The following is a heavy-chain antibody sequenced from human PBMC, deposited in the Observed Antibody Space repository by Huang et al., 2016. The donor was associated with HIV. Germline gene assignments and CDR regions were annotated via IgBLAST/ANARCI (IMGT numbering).Heavy chain of an antibody. Sequence: QLQLQESGPGLVKPSETLSLTCTVSGGSIRSDNYYWGWIRQPPGKGLGWIGSIYYSGGTYYNPSLKRRVTITVDTSKNHFALRMRSVTAADTAVYYCARLPGSITMIRGVITDPYWGQGTLVTVSS. CDR3: ARLPGSITMIRGVITDPY. J-gene: IGHJ4*02. V-gene: IGHV4-39*02. CDR1: GGSIRSDNYY. CDR2: IYYSGGT. D-gene: IGHD3-10*01.